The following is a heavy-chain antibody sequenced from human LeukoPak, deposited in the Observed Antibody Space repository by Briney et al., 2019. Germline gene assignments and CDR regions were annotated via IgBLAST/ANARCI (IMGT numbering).Heavy chain of an antibody. J-gene: IGHJ4*02. V-gene: IGHV5-51*01. D-gene: IGHD3-16*01. CDR1: GYRFTIYW. Sequence: GESLKISCKGSGYRFTIYWIGWVRQMPGKGPEWLVIIYPGDSDIKTGPSFEGQVTISADESNSTAYLQWSSLKASDTAMYYCARRSSSGGYYFDYWGQGTLVTVSS. CDR2: IYPGDSDI. CDR3: ARRSSSGGYYFDY.